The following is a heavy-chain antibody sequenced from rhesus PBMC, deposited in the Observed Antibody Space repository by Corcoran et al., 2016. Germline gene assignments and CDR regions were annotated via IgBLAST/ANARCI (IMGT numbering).Heavy chain of an antibody. CDR2: INSAGGST. CDR1: GFTFSSYW. D-gene: IGHD5-42*01. V-gene: IGHV3S25*01. J-gene: IGHJ4*01. Sequence: EVQLVESGGGLAKPGGSLRLSCAASGFTFSSYWMNWVRQASGKGLEGVSAINSAGGSTYYADSVKGQFTISRDNSKNTLSLQMNSLRAEDTAVYYCAKARGYSGYSSFDYWGQGVLVTVSS. CDR3: AKARGYSGYSSFDY.